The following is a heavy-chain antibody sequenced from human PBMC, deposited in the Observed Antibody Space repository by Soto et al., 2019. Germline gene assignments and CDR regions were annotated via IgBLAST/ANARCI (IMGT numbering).Heavy chain of an antibody. J-gene: IGHJ4*02. D-gene: IGHD3-10*01. Sequence: QVHLVQSGAEVKKPGASVKVSCKASGYTFTAYPMHWVRQAPGQRLEWMGWINAANGDTGYSQKFHDRVTFTRYTSATTVYMELSSLTSEDTAVYYCARKDYYGAGVYYFDHWGQGTLVTVSS. CDR3: ARKDYYGAGVYYFDH. V-gene: IGHV1-3*01. CDR1: GYTFTAYP. CDR2: INAANGDT.